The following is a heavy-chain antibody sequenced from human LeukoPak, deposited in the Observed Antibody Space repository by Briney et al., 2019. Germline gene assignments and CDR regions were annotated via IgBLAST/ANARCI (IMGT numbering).Heavy chain of an antibody. CDR1: GFTLTSYS. D-gene: IGHD3-22*01. J-gene: IGHJ4*02. V-gene: IGHV3-30*18. Sequence: GGSLRLSCAASGFTLTSYSMDWIRKAPLKRLESVAVISFDATNKYYADSVKGRFTISRDNSKNTLYLQMNSLRAEDTAVYYCAKDSSADDSSGYSYYFDYWGQGTLVTVSS. CDR3: AKDSSADDSSGYSYYFDY. CDR2: ISFDATNK.